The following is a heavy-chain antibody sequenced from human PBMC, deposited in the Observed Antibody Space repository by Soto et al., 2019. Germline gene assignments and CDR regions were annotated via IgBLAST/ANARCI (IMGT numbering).Heavy chain of an antibody. CDR1: GFTFGDYA. CDR2: IRSKAYGGTT. Sequence: GSLRLSCTASGFTFGDYAMSWVRQAPGKGLEWVGFIRSKAYGGTTEYAASVKGRFTTSRDDSKSIAYLQMNSLKTEDTAVYYCTRVDGYNYYYYGMDVWGQGTTVTVSS. J-gene: IGHJ6*02. V-gene: IGHV3-49*04. CDR3: TRVDGYNYYYYGMDV. D-gene: IGHD5-12*01.